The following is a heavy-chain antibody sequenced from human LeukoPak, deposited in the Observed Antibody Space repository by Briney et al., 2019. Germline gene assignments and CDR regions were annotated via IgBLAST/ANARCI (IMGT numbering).Heavy chain of an antibody. D-gene: IGHD5-18*01. CDR1: GGSISSSSYY. CDR3: ARDPPSKSPYSHYYYYYYMDV. CDR2: IYYSGST. V-gene: IGHV4-39*07. Sequence: PSETLSLTCTVSGGSISSSSYYWGWLRQPPGKGLEGIGSIYYSGSTYYNPSLKSRVTISVDTSKNQFSLKLSSVTAADTAVYYCARDPPSKSPYSHYYYYYYMDVWGKGTTVTVSS. J-gene: IGHJ6*03.